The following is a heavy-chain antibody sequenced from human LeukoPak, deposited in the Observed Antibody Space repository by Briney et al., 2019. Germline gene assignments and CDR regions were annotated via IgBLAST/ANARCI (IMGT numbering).Heavy chain of an antibody. V-gene: IGHV1-2*06. CDR2: INPNSGGT. J-gene: IGHJ4*02. CDR1: GYTFTGYY. CDR3: ARGRRSSLAAAGIYGY. D-gene: IGHD6-13*01. Sequence: ASVKVSCKASGYTFTGYYMHWVRRAPGQGLEWMGRINPNSGGTNYAQKFQGRVTMTRDTSISTAYMELSRLRSDDTAVYYCARGRRSSLAAAGIYGYWGQGTLVTVSS.